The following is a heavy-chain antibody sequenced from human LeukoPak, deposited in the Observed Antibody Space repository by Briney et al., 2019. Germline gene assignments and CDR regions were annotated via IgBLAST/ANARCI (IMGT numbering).Heavy chain of an antibody. CDR3: ARGYDFWSGYRSHSDY. D-gene: IGHD3-3*01. J-gene: IGHJ4*02. Sequence: HSGGSLRLSCAASGFTFSSYAMHWVRQAPGKGLEYVSAISSNGGSTYYANSVKGRFTISRDNSKNTLYLQMGSLRAEDMAVYYCARGYDFWSGYRSHSDYWGQGTLVTVSS. CDR2: ISSNGGST. V-gene: IGHV3-64*01. CDR1: GFTFSSYA.